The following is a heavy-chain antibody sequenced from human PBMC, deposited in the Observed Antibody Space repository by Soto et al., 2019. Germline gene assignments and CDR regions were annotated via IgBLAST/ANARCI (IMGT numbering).Heavy chain of an antibody. CDR2: IYYSGST. CDR1: GGSISSYY. V-gene: IGHV4-39*01. CDR3: ARRAGIVVVVAANDAFDI. D-gene: IGHD2-15*01. Sequence: SATLSLTCTVSGGSISSYYWGWIRQPPGKGLEWIGSIYYSGSTYYNPSLKSRVTISVGTSKNQFSLKLSSVTAADTAVYYCARRAGIVVVVAANDAFDIWGQGTMVTVSS. J-gene: IGHJ3*02.